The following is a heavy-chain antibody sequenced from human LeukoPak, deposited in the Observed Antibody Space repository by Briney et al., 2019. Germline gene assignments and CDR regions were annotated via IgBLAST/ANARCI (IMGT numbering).Heavy chain of an antibody. Sequence: SETLSHTCAVSGGSISSGGYSWSWIRQPPGKGLEWIGYIYHSGSTYYNPSLKSRVTISVDRSKNQFSLKLSSVTAADMAVYYRARVSQYSGYQDKYFDYWGQGTLVTVSS. CDR3: ARVSQYSGYQDKYFDY. CDR2: IYHSGST. J-gene: IGHJ4*02. V-gene: IGHV4-30-2*01. D-gene: IGHD5-12*01. CDR1: GGSISSGGYS.